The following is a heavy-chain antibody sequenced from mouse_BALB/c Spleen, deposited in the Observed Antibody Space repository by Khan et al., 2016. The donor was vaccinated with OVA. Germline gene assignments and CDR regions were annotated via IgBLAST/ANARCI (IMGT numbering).Heavy chain of an antibody. CDR1: GYSITSEYA. CDR3: ARKDYYDYDPFPY. V-gene: IGHV3-2*02. D-gene: IGHD2-4*01. CDR2: INYSGNT. Sequence: DVKLQESGPGLVKPSQSLSLTCTVTGYSITSEYAWNWIRQFPGNKLEWMGYINYSGNTRFNPSLKSRTSITLDTSKNQFFLQLNSVTTEDTATYYCARKDYYDYDPFPYWGQGTLVTVSA. J-gene: IGHJ3*01.